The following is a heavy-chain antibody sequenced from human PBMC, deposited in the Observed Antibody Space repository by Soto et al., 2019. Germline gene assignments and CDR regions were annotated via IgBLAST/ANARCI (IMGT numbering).Heavy chain of an antibody. CDR3: ARWRLYASDSSGYYPTRYGMDV. CDR1: GYTFTRYG. D-gene: IGHD3-22*01. CDR2: ISAYNGNT. V-gene: IGHV1-18*03. Sequence: QVQLVQSGAEVKKPGASVKVSCKASGYTFTRYGISWVRQAPGQGLEWMGWISAYNGNTNYAQKLQGRVTMTTDTSTSTAYRELRSLRTDDMAVDYCARWRLYASDSSGYYPTRYGMDVWGQGTTVTVSS. J-gene: IGHJ6*02.